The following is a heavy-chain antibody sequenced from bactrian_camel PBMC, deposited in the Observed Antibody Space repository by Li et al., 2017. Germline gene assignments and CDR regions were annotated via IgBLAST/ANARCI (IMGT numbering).Heavy chain of an antibody. CDR1: GFTFDESD. J-gene: IGHJ6*01. Sequence: VQLVESGGGSVQAGETLTLSCTASGFTFDESDMGWYRQAPGKGLEWVSAVNSAGGSTYYADSVKGRFTISRDNAKTTVYLQMNSLEPEDTAMYYCAAGGPAGGRCVNRPDRRDFTYWGQGTQVTVS. D-gene: IGHD2*01. CDR3: AAGGPAGGRCVNRPDRRDFTY. V-gene: IGHV3S40*01. CDR2: VNSAGGST.